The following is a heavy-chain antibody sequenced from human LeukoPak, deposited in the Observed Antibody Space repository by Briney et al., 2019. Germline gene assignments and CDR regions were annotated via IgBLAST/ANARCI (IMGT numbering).Heavy chain of an antibody. CDR1: GFTFSSYH. J-gene: IGHJ4*02. V-gene: IGHV3-21*01. CDR2: ISSFSNYI. CDR3: ARGASNFDS. Sequence: PGGSLRLSCAASGFTFSSYHMNWVRQAPGKGLEWVSSISSFSNYIYYADSVKGRFTISRDNAKNSLYLQMNSLRAEDTAVYFCARGASNFDSWGQGTLVTVSS.